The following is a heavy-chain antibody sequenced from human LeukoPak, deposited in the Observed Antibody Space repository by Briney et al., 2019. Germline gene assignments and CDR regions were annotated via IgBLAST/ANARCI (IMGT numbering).Heavy chain of an antibody. CDR2: INPNSGGT. CDR1: GYTFTGYY. J-gene: IGHJ4*02. D-gene: IGHD6-19*01. Sequence: VASVKVSCKASGYTFTGYYMHWVRQAPGQGLEWMGWINPNSGGTNYAQKFQGRVTMTRDTSISTAYMELSRLRSDNTAVYYCATIAVAGTGYWGQGTLVTVSS. CDR3: ATIAVAGTGY. V-gene: IGHV1-2*02.